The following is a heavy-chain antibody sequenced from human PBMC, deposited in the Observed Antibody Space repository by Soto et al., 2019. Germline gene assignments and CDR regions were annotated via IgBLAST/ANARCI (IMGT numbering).Heavy chain of an antibody. CDR3: AVIAAAGNFDY. CDR2: ISYDGSNK. J-gene: IGHJ4*02. D-gene: IGHD6-13*01. Sequence: QVQLVESGGGVVQPGRSLRLSCAASGFTFSSYAMHWVRQAPGKGLEWVAVISYDGSNKYYADSVKGRFTISRDNFKNTLYLQMNSLRAEDTAVYYCAVIAAAGNFDYWGQGTLVTVSS. V-gene: IGHV3-30-3*01. CDR1: GFTFSSYA.